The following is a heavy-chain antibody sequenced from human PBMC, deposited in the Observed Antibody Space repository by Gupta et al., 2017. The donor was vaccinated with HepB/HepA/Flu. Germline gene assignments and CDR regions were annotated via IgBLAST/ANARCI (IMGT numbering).Heavy chain of an antibody. CDR3: ARDLVHNYYDSSGPNYYYYYYMDV. CDR1: GFTVSSNS. Sequence: EVQLVESGGGLIQPGGSLRLSCAASGFTVSSNSMSWVRQAPGKGLEWVSVIYSGGSTYYADSVKGRFTISRDNAKNTLYLQMNSLRAEDTAVYYCARDLVHNYYDSSGPNYYYYYYMDVWGKGTTVTVSS. CDR2: IYSGGST. J-gene: IGHJ6*03. D-gene: IGHD3-22*01. V-gene: IGHV3-53*01.